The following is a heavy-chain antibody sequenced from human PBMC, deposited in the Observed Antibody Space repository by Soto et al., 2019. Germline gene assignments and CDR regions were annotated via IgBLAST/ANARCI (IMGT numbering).Heavy chain of an antibody. D-gene: IGHD2-8*02. CDR2: ILVDGRT. CDR1: GFICSSYD. Sequence: GSLRLSFAAAGFICSSYDMSWVRQAPGKGLEWVSTILVDGRTFYVDSVKGRFTISRDSSQNTVYLQMNSLTVGDTALYYWAKATATGGGAFDICGQGTMVTVSS. V-gene: IGHV3-23*01. CDR3: AKATATGGGAFDI. J-gene: IGHJ3*02.